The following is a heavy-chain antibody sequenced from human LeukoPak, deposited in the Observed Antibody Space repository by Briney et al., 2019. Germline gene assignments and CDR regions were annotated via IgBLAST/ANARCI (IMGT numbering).Heavy chain of an antibody. V-gene: IGHV3-23*01. Sequence: GGSLRLSCAASGFTFSSYAMSWVRQAPGKGLEWVSVVTGSGSSTYYADSVKGRFTTSRDNSKNTLYLQMNSLKAEDTAVYYCARDLGGGGDYWGQGTLVTVSS. J-gene: IGHJ4*02. CDR3: ARDLGGGGDY. CDR1: GFTFSSYA. D-gene: IGHD3-16*01. CDR2: VTGSGSST.